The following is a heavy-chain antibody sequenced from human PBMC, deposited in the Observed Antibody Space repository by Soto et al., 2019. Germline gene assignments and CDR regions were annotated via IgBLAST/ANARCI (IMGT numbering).Heavy chain of an antibody. CDR3: ARVTYYDFWSGYSSGYYFDY. J-gene: IGHJ4*02. CDR1: GYTFTSYG. D-gene: IGHD3-3*01. CDR2: ISAYNGNT. Sequence: QVQLVQSGAEVKKPGASVKVSCKASGYTFTSYGISWVRQAPGQGLEWMGWISAYNGNTNYAQKLQGRVTMTTDTSXXTXYXXLRSLRSDDTAVYYCARVTYYDFWSGYSSGYYFDYWGQGTLVTVSS. V-gene: IGHV1-18*01.